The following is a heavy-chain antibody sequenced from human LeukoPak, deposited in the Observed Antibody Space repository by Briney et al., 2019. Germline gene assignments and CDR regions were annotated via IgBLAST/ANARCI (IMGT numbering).Heavy chain of an antibody. J-gene: IGHJ4*02. CDR3: AKDIHPGLDSGASCCFDY. Sequence: ASVKVSCKASGYSFSIYGITWARQAPGQGLEWMGWVSGYNGNTNYAQNVQGRVTMTTDTSTNTAYMELRSLRSDDTAVYYCAKDIHPGLDSGASCCFDYWGQGTLVTVSS. CDR2: VSGYNGNT. D-gene: IGHD3-22*01. CDR1: GYSFSIYG. V-gene: IGHV1-18*01.